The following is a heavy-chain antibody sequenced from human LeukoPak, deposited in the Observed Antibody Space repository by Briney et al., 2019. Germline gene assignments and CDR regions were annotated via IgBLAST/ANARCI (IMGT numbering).Heavy chain of an antibody. D-gene: IGHD5-24*01. J-gene: IGHJ5*02. Sequence: PRGSLRLSCAASGFTFSGYWMHWVRQAPGKGLVWVSRIGSDVSSTSYTDSVKGRFTISRDNAKNTLYLQMNSLRAEDTAVYYCARDRPGRDAYNTEWFDPWGQGTLVTVSS. CDR2: IGSDVSST. V-gene: IGHV3-74*01. CDR3: ARDRPGRDAYNTEWFDP. CDR1: GFTFSGYW.